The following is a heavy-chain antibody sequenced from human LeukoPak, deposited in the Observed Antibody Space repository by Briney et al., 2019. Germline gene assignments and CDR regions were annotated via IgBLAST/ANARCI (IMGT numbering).Heavy chain of an antibody. V-gene: IGHV3-30-3*01. CDR2: IASDGSHT. Sequence: SGGSLRLSCAASGFTFSTYFMHWVRQAPGKGLEWVADIASDGSHTFYVESVKGRFTISRDNSKNTLYLQMNSLRAEDTAVYFCARERRDTILHSGAFDIWGQGTMVTVSS. CDR1: GFTFSTYF. J-gene: IGHJ3*02. CDR3: ARERRDTILHSGAFDI. D-gene: IGHD2-21*01.